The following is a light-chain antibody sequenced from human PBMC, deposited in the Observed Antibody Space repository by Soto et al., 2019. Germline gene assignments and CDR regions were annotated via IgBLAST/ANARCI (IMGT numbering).Light chain of an antibody. J-gene: IGLJ3*02. CDR3: ALYLGGGITV. Sequence: QAVVTQEPSISVSPGGTVTLICGLTSGSVSFTSYPSWFQQTPGQAPRPLIYSTNTRSSGVSDRFSGSILGSKAALTITGAQAADESHYYCALYLGGGITVFGGGTKLTVL. V-gene: IGLV8-61*01. CDR1: SGSVSFTSY. CDR2: STN.